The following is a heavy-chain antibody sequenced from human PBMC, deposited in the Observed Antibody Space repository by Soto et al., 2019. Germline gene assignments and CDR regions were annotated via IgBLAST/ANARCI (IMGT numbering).Heavy chain of an antibody. D-gene: IGHD2-15*01. V-gene: IGHV4-34*01. CDR1: GGSFSGYY. CDR2: INHSGST. Sequence: PSETLSLTCAVYGGSFSGYYWSWIRQPPGKGLEWIGEINHSGSTNYNPSLKSRVTISVDTSKSQFSLKLSSVTAADTAVYYCARLGVVAATGYWGQGTLVTVSS. J-gene: IGHJ4*02. CDR3: ARLGVVAATGY.